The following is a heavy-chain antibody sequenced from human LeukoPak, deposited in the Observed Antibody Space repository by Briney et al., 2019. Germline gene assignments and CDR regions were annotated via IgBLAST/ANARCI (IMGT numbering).Heavy chain of an antibody. CDR2: ISSDGTNQ. Sequence: PGGSLRLSCAASGFAFSSHFMHWVRQAPGKGLEWLALISSDGTNQYYADSVKDRFTVSRDNSKNTLYLHMNSLRAEDTAVYYCAKEMGDGYNVDSWGQGTLVTVSS. D-gene: IGHD5-24*01. CDR1: GFAFSSHF. J-gene: IGHJ4*02. CDR3: AKEMGDGYNVDS. V-gene: IGHV3-30*04.